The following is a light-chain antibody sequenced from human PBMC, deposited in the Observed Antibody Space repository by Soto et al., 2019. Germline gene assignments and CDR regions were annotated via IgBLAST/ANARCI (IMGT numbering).Light chain of an antibody. CDR1: SSDVGGYNY. CDR3: SSYTTGSLRV. Sequence: QSVLTQPACVSGSPGESITISCTGTSSDVGGYNYVSWYQHHPGKAPKLLIYEVSYRPSGVSDRFSGSKSANTASLTISGLQAEDEADYYCSSYTTGSLRVFGTGTKVTVL. CDR2: EVS. J-gene: IGLJ1*01. V-gene: IGLV2-14*01.